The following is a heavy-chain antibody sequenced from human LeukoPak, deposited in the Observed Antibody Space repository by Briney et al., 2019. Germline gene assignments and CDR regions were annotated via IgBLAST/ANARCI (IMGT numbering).Heavy chain of an antibody. D-gene: IGHD2-21*01. J-gene: IGHJ4*02. CDR2: TYGATNT. CDR1: GFTVNTNY. Sequence: GGSLRLSCAASGFTVNTNYMGWVRQAPGKGLEWVSLTYGATNTYYADSVKGRFTISRDNSKNTLYLQMNSLRAEDTAVYYCAKGTYYPNYYFDYWGLGTLVTVSS. V-gene: IGHV3-53*01. CDR3: AKGTYYPNYYFDY.